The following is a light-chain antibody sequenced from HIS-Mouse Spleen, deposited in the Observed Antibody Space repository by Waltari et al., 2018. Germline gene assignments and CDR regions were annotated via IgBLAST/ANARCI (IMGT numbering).Light chain of an antibody. Sequence: DIVMTQSPLSLPVTPGEPASISCRSSQSLLHSNGYNYLDWYLQKPGQSPQLLIYLGSNRASGVPDRFSGSGSGTDFTLKISRVEAEDVGVYYCMQALQTRPLTFGGGTK. J-gene: IGKJ4*01. CDR2: LGS. CDR1: QSLLHSNGYNY. V-gene: IGKV2-28*01. CDR3: MQALQTRPLT.